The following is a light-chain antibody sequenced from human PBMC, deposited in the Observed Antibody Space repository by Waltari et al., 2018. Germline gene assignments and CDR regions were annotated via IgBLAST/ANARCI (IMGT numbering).Light chain of an antibody. CDR2: HAS. CDR3: QKYESLPAT. Sequence: EIVLTQSPGTLSLSPGERATHSCRAGQSVGKYLAWYQQRPGQAPRLLLYHASIRATGIPDRFSGSVSGTDFSLTISRLEPEDFAVYYCQKYESLPATFGQGTTVEIK. CDR1: QSVGKY. V-gene: IGKV3-20*01. J-gene: IGKJ1*01.